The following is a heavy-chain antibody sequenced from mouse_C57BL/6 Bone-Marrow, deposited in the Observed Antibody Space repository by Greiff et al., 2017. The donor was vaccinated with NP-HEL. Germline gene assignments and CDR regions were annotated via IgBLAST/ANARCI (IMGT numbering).Heavy chain of an antibody. CDR1: GFTFSDYG. J-gene: IGHJ4*01. Sequence: EVKVVESGGGLVQPGGSLKLSCAASGFTFSDYGMAWVRQAPRKGPGWVAFISNLAYSIYYADTVTGRFTISRENAKNTLYLEMSSLRSEDTAMYYCAREGGNYVYAMDYWGQGTSVTVSS. V-gene: IGHV5-15*01. CDR3: AREGGNYVYAMDY. CDR2: ISNLAYSI. D-gene: IGHD2-1*01.